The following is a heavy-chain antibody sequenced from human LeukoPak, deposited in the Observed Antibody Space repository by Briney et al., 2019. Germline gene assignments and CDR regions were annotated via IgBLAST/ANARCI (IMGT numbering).Heavy chain of an antibody. CDR3: AREPLGVVPAAIAYFDY. V-gene: IGHV4-39*02. CDR2: INYSGNT. J-gene: IGHJ4*02. CDR1: NGSVSSDGYY. Sequence: SETLSLTCAVSNGSVSSDGYYWAWIRQPPGKGLEWIGSINYSGNTYYTPSLKSRVTISVDTSKNQFSLKLSSVTAADTAVYYCAREPLGVVPAAIAYFDYWGQGTLVTVSS. D-gene: IGHD2-2*01.